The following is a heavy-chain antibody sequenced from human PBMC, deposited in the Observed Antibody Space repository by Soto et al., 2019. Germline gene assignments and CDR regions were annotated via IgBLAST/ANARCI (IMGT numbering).Heavy chain of an antibody. CDR2: IHSDGSIT. CDR3: AGDGFLEWSDFYYGLDV. Sequence: EVQLVESGGGLVQPGGSLRLSCEASGFTLSNYWMHWVRQAPGKGLVWVSRIHSDGSITRYADSVKGRFTISRDNAKNTLYLQMNSLRAEDTAVYYCAGDGFLEWSDFYYGLDVWGQGTTVTVSS. CDR1: GFTLSNYW. V-gene: IGHV3-74*01. D-gene: IGHD3-3*01. J-gene: IGHJ6*02.